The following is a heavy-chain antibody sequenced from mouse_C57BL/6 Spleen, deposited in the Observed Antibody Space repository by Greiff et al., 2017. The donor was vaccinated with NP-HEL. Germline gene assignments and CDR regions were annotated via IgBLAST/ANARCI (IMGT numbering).Heavy chain of an antibody. V-gene: IGHV1-53*01. J-gene: IGHJ3*01. D-gene: IGHD2-1*01. Sequence: QVQLQQPGTELVKPGASVKLSCKTSGYTFTNYWMHWVKQRPGQGLEWIGNINPGNYDTNYNEKFRSKATLTVDKSSSTAYMQLSSLTSEDSAVYYCASGDANYDWFAYWGQGTLVTVSA. CDR3: ASGDANYDWFAY. CDR1: GYTFTNYW. CDR2: INPGNYDT.